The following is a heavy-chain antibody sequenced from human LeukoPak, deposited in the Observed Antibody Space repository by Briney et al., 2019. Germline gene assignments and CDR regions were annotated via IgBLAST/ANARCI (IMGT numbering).Heavy chain of an antibody. J-gene: IGHJ3*02. CDR3: ATSSGTGTHDAFDI. CDR1: GYTLTELS. D-gene: IGHD3/OR15-3a*01. CDR2: FDPEDGET. V-gene: IGHV1-24*01. Sequence: SVKVSCKVSGYTLTELSMHWVRQAPGKGLEWMGGFDPEDGETIYAQKFQGRVTMTEDTSTDTAYMELSSLRSEDTAVYYCATSSGTGTHDAFDIWGQGTMVTVSS.